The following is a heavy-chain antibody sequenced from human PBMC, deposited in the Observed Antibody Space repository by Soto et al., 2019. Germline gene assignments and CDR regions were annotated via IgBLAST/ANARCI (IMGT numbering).Heavy chain of an antibody. D-gene: IGHD2-15*01. CDR2: IIPIFGTA. CDR3: ASLRYSCFRWLDP. J-gene: IGHJ5*02. V-gene: IGHV1-69*13. CDR1: GGTFSSYA. Sequence: SVKVSCKASGGTFSSYAISWVRQAPGQGLEWMGGIIPIFGTANYAQKFQGRVTITADESTSTAYMELSSLRSEDTAVYYCASLRYSCFRWLDPWGQGTLVPVYS.